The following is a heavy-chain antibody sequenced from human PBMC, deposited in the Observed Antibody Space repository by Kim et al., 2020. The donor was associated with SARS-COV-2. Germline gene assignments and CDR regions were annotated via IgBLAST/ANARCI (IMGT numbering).Heavy chain of an antibody. CDR2: IYYSGST. Sequence: SETLSLTCTVSGGSISSGGYYWSWIRQHPGKGLEWIGYIYYSGSTYYNPSLKSRVTISVDTSKNQFSLKLSSVTAADTAVYYCARDVGYDSSGYGYYYYGMDVLGQGTMVTVSS. J-gene: IGHJ6*02. CDR1: GGSISSGGYY. V-gene: IGHV4-31*03. D-gene: IGHD3-22*01. CDR3: ARDVGYDSSGYGYYYYGMDV.